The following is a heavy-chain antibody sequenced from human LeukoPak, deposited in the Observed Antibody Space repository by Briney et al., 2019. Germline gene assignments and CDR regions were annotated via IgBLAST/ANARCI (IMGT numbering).Heavy chain of an antibody. V-gene: IGHV3-74*01. Sequence: GGSLRLSCAASGFTFSSYWMHWVRQAPGKGLVWVSRINTDGSSTSYADSVKGRFTISRDNAKNTLYLQMNSLRAEDTAVYYCARYVSMVRGALTPKDDAFDIWGQGTMVTVSS. CDR2: INTDGSST. D-gene: IGHD3-10*01. CDR1: GFTFSSYW. CDR3: ARYVSMVRGALTPKDDAFDI. J-gene: IGHJ3*02.